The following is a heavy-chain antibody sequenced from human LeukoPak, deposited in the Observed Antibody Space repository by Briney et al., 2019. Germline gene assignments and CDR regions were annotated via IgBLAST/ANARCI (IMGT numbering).Heavy chain of an antibody. CDR1: GGSFSGYY. Sequence: SETLSLTCAVYGGSFSGYYWSWIRQPPGKGLEWIGEINHSGSTNYNPSLKSRVTISVDTSKNQFSLKLSSVTAADTAVYYCAGGGYDSSGYYVDYWGQGTLVTVSS. J-gene: IGHJ4*02. D-gene: IGHD3-22*01. V-gene: IGHV4-34*01. CDR3: AGGGYDSSGYYVDY. CDR2: INHSGST.